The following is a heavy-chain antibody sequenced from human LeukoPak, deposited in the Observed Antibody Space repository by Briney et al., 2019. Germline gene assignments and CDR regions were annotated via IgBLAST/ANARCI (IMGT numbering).Heavy chain of an antibody. V-gene: IGHV3-48*03. D-gene: IGHD2-2*01. Sequence: GGSLRLSCAASGFTFSSYEMNWVRQAPGKGLEWVSYISSSGSTIYYADSVKGRFTISRDNAKNSLYLQMNSLRVEDTAVYYCSLYCSSTSCSDYWGQGTLVTVSS. CDR3: SLYCSSTSCSDY. CDR1: GFTFSSYE. J-gene: IGHJ4*02. CDR2: ISSSGSTI.